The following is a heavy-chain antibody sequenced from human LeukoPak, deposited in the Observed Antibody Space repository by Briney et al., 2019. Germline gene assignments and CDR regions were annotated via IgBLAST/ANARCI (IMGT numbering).Heavy chain of an antibody. CDR3: ARVSGSAAVAGTGWFDP. D-gene: IGHD6-19*01. V-gene: IGHV1-18*01. CDR2: ISAYNGNT. Sequence: ASVKVSCKASGYTFISYGINWVRQAPGQGLEWMGWISAYNGNTNYAQKVQGRVTMTTDTSTRTAYMELRSLRSDDPAVYYCARVSGSAAVAGTGWFDPWGQGTLVTVSS. J-gene: IGHJ5*02. CDR1: GYTFISYG.